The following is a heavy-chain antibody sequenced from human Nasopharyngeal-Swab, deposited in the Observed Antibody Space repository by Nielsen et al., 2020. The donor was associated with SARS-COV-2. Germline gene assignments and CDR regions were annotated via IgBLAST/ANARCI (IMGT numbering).Heavy chain of an antibody. J-gene: IGHJ4*02. CDR3: ARGVSSSWYVDY. D-gene: IGHD6-13*01. V-gene: IGHV3-21*01. CDR2: ISSSSSYI. CDR1: GFTFRRDW. Sequence: GGSLRLSCADSGFTFRRDWMNWVRQAPGKGLEWVSSISSSSSYIYYADSVKGRFTISRDNAKNSLYLQMNSLRAEDTAVYYCARGVSSSWYVDYWGQGTLVTVSS.